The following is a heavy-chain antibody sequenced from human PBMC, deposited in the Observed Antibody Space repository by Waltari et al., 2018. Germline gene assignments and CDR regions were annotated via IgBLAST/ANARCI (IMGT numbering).Heavy chain of an antibody. J-gene: IGHJ4*02. CDR2: IYSGGSK. CDR3: ARGGEVAWYQFGY. Sequence: EVQLVESGGGLIQPGGSLRLSCAASWFPVSSNYLSGVRQAPGKGLEWVSVIYSGGSKHYADSVKGRFNISRDNSKNTLYLQMNSLRAEDTAVYYCARGGEVAWYQFGYWGQGTLVTVSS. CDR1: WFPVSSNY. D-gene: IGHD2-2*01. V-gene: IGHV3-53*01.